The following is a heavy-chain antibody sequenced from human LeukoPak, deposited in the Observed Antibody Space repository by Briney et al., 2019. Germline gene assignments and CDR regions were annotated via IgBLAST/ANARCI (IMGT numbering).Heavy chain of an antibody. CDR2: IYTSGST. V-gene: IGHV4-4*07. Sequence: SETLPLTCTVSGGPISSYYWSWIRQPAGKGLEWIGRIYTSGSTNYNPSLKSRVTMSVDTSKNQFSLKLSSVTAADTAVYYCASSVRYFDWLDRSWFDPWGQGTLVTVSS. D-gene: IGHD3-9*01. CDR1: GGPISSYY. J-gene: IGHJ5*02. CDR3: ASSVRYFDWLDRSWFDP.